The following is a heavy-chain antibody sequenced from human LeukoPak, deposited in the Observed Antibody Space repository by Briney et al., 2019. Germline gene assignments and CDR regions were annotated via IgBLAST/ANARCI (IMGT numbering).Heavy chain of an antibody. Sequence: GGSLRLSCAASGFTFSRFWMNWVRQAPGRGMAWVANIDQSGGRNNYVDSVKGRFTISRDNAKNSLFLEMSSLRADDTAVYFCVRDVEGGTFDIWGQGTTVTVSS. J-gene: IGHJ3*02. CDR1: GFTFSRFW. V-gene: IGHV3-7*05. D-gene: IGHD3-16*01. CDR2: IDQSGGRN. CDR3: VRDVEGGTFDI.